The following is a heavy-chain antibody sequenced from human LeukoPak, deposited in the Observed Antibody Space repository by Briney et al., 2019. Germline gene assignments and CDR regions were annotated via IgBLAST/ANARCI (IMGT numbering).Heavy chain of an antibody. CDR1: GYTFTGYY. J-gene: IGHJ4*02. CDR3: ARAGGYDFSYGY. D-gene: IGHD3-3*01. CDR2: INPNSGGT. V-gene: IGHV1-2*02. Sequence: ASVKVSCKASGYTFTGYYMHWVQQAPGQGLEWMGWINPNSGGTNYAQKFQGRVTMIRDTSISTAYMELSRLRSDDTAVYYCARAGGYDFSYGYWGQGTLVTVSS.